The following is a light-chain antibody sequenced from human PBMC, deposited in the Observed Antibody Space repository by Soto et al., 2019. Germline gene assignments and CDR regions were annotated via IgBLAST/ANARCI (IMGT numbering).Light chain of an antibody. V-gene: IGLV2-14*01. CDR3: SSYTSSSTLV. CDR1: SSDGGGYNY. CDR2: EVS. J-gene: IGLJ1*01. Sequence: QSVLTQPASVSGSPGQSITISCTGTSSDGGGYNYVSWYQQHPGKAPKLMIYEVSNRPSGVSNRFSGSKSGNTASLTSAGLQAEDEADYYCSSYTSSSTLVFGTGTKLTVL.